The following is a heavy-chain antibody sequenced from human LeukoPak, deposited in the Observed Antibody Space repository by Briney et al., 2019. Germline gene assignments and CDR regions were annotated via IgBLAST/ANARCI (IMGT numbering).Heavy chain of an antibody. J-gene: IGHJ1*01. CDR1: GFIFRNYA. D-gene: IGHD4-17*01. CDR3: VYPDFADDEGDH. CDR2: ISNDGYKK. V-gene: IGHV3-30-3*01. Sequence: SGGSLRLSCAASGFIFRNYAMHWVRQAPGKGLEWVAVISNDGYKKYYADSVKGRFTISRDDSKNTLYLQISSPRDEDTAVYYCVYPDFADDEGDHWGQGTLVIVSS.